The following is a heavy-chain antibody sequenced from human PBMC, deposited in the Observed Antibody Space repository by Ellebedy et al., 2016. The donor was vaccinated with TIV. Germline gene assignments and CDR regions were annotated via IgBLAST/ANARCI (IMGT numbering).Heavy chain of an antibody. CDR1: GFTYSSYA. CDR3: GTPCYSSGCKDY. J-gene: IGHJ4*02. D-gene: IGHD6-19*01. CDR2: VNGDGRHT. Sequence: GESLKISCVASGFTYSSYAMSWVRQAPGKGLEWISGVNGDGRHTFYADSGRGRFTISRDNSKNTVYLQMSGLRADDTAVYYCGTPCYSSGCKDYWGQGTLVTVSS. V-gene: IGHV3-23*01.